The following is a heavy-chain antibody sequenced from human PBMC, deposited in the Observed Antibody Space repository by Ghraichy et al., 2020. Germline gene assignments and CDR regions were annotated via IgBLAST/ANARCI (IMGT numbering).Heavy chain of an antibody. CDR2: IYYSGST. CDR1: GGSISSGGYY. D-gene: IGHD7-27*01. CDR3: ARALTGRLFDY. Sequence: SLNISCTVSGGSISSGGYYWSWIRQHPGKGLEWIGYIYYSGSTYYNPSLKSRVTISVDTSKNQFSLKLSSVTAADTAVYYCARALTGRLFDYWGQGTLVTVSS. V-gene: IGHV4-31*03. J-gene: IGHJ4*02.